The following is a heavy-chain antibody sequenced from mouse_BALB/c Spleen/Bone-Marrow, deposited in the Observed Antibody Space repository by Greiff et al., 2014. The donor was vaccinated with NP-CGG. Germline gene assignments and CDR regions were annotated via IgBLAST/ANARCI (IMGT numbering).Heavy chain of an antibody. Sequence: QVQLQQSGAELVRPGASVKLSCKASGYTFTSYWINWVKQRPGQGLEWIGNTYPSDSYTNYNQKFKDKATLTVDKSSSTAYMQLSSPTSEDSAVYYCTRKYGPLYYFDYWGQGTTLTVSS. J-gene: IGHJ2*01. CDR1: GYTFTSYW. CDR2: TYPSDSYT. CDR3: TRKYGPLYYFDY. V-gene: IGHV1-69*02. D-gene: IGHD2-10*02.